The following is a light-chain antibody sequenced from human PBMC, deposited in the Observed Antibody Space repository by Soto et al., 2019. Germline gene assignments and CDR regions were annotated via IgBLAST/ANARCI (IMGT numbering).Light chain of an antibody. CDR1: QSVSSN. CDR3: QQYNSWLGT. J-gene: IGKJ1*01. V-gene: IGKV3-15*01. Sequence: EIVMTQSPATLSVSPGERATLSCRASQSVSSNLAWYQQKPGQAPRLLIYGASTRATGIPATFSGSRSATEFTRTIGSLQSEDFAVYYCQQYNSWLGTFGQGTKVEIK. CDR2: GAS.